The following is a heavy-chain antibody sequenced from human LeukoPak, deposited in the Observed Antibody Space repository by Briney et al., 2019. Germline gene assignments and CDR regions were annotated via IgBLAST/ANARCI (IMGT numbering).Heavy chain of an antibody. J-gene: IGHJ6*02. CDR2: ISYDGSNK. V-gene: IGHV3-30-3*01. CDR1: GFTFSSYA. D-gene: IGHD4-23*01. Sequence: GGSLRLSCAASGFTFSSYAMHWVRQAPGKGLEWVAVISYDGSNKYYADSVKGRFTISRDNSKNTLYLQMNSLRSEDTAVYYCAGTADYGGNSDYYYYGMDVWGQGTTVTVSS. CDR3: AGTADYGGNSDYYYYGMDV.